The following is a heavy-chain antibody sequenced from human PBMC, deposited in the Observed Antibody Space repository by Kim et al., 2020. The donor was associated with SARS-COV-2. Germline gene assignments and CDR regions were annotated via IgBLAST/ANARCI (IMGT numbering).Heavy chain of an antibody. CDR1: GYTFTSYD. CDR3: ARGLGYCSSTSCYVGYYYYGMDV. V-gene: IGHV1-8*01. CDR2: MNPNSGNT. D-gene: IGHD2-2*01. Sequence: ASVKVSCKASGYTFTSYDINWVRHATGQGLEWMGWMNPNSGNTGYAQKFQGRVTMTRNTSISTAYMELSSLRSEDTAVYYCARGLGYCSSTSCYVGYYYYGMDVWGQGTTVTVSS. J-gene: IGHJ6*02.